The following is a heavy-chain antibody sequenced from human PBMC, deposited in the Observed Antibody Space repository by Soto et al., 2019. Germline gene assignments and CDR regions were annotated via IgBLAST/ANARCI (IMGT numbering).Heavy chain of an antibody. CDR2: IYYSGST. Sequence: SETLSVTCTVSGGSSSSYYWSWIRQPPGKGLEWIGYIYYSGSTNYNPSLKSRVTISVDTSKNQFSLKLSSVTAADTAVYYCARGLDSSGWYYYFDYWGQGTLVTVSS. CDR1: GGSSSSYY. J-gene: IGHJ4*02. D-gene: IGHD6-19*01. CDR3: ARGLDSSGWYYYFDY. V-gene: IGHV4-59*01.